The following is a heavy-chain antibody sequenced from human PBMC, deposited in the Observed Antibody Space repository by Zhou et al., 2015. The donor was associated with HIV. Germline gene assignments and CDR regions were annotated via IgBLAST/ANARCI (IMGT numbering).Heavy chain of an antibody. D-gene: IGHD2-15*01. Sequence: QVHLVQSGAEVKKPGASVTISCKASGYTFTRYYIHWVRQAPGQGLEWMGIINSSGGSPTYAQKFQGRVTMTRDTSTSTAYMELGSLRSDDTAIYYCAREMVVAANPLGGGYWGQGNPGPPSPQ. J-gene: IGHJ4*02. V-gene: IGHV1-46*01. CDR1: GYTFTRYY. CDR2: INSSGGSP. CDR3: AREMVVAANPLGGGY.